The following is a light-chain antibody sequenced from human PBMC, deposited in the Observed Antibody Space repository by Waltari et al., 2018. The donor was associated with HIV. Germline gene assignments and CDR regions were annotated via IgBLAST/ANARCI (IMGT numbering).Light chain of an antibody. Sequence: QSVLTQPPSVSGAPGQRVTISCTGSNSNIGAGYGVHWYQHLPGAAPKLLIYEINNRPAGVPDRFSGSKSGTSASLAITGLQVEDEGDYLCQSYDSSLNVIFGGGTKLTVL. CDR2: EIN. V-gene: IGLV1-40*01. CDR3: QSYDSSLNVI. J-gene: IGLJ2*01. CDR1: NSNIGAGYG.